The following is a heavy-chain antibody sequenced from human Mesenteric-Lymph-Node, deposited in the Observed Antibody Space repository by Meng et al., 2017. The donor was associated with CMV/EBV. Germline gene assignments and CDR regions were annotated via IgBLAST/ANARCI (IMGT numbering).Heavy chain of an antibody. Sequence: SVKVSCKASGGTFSSYAISWVRQAPGQGLEWMGGIIPIFGTANYAQKFQGRVTITTDESTSTAYMELSSLRSEDTAVYYCATHINYDFWSGHYYYYGMDVWGQGTTVTVSS. CDR2: IIPIFGTA. D-gene: IGHD3-3*01. J-gene: IGHJ6*02. V-gene: IGHV1-69*05. CDR1: GGTFSSYA. CDR3: ATHINYDFWSGHYYYYGMDV.